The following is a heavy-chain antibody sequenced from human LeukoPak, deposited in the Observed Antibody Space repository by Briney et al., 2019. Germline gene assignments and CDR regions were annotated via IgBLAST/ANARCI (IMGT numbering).Heavy chain of an antibody. CDR1: GFTFSDYS. CDR3: ARVPFGPNDY. CDR2: VSSRSSIK. J-gene: IGHJ4*02. Sequence: GGSLRLSCGASGFTFSDYSMNWVRQAPGKGLEWISYVSSRSSIKYYAASVKGRFTISRDNAKYSLYLQMNSLRAEDTAVYYCARVPFGPNDYWGQGTLVTVSS. D-gene: IGHD3-10*01. V-gene: IGHV3-48*01.